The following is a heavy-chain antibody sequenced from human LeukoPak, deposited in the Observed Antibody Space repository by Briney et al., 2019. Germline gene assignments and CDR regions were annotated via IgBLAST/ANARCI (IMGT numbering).Heavy chain of an antibody. J-gene: IGHJ6*02. Sequence: GSLRLSCAASGFTFSNVWMSWIRQPPGEGLEWIGYIYYTGSVDYNASLKSRLTISLDTSKNRFSLKLNSVTAADTAVYYCARDHSYYFGSQTSTLDVWGQGTAVTVSS. D-gene: IGHD3-10*01. CDR2: IYYTGSV. CDR1: GFTFSNVW. V-gene: IGHV4-59*12. CDR3: ARDHSYYFGSQTSTLDV.